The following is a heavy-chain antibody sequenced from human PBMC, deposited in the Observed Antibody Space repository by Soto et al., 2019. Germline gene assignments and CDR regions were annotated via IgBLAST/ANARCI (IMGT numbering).Heavy chain of an antibody. CDR2: INHTGGT. J-gene: IGHJ4*02. Sequence: PSETLSLTCAVYGGSVNGYYWNWIRQPPGKGLEWIGEINHTGGTHYNPSLKSRVTISVDTSRNQFSLKLNSVTAADTAVYYCARDAESGTYYPFYYWGQGNLVTVSS. D-gene: IGHD1-26*01. CDR3: ARDAESGTYYPFYY. CDR1: GGSVNGYY. V-gene: IGHV4-34*01.